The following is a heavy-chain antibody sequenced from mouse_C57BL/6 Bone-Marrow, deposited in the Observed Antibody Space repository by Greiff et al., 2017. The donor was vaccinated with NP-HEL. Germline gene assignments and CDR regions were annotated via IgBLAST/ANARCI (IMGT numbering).Heavy chain of an antibody. CDR1: GYTFTGYW. Sequence: QVQLQQSGAELMKPGASVKLSCKATGYTFTGYWIEWVKQRPGHGLEWIGEIYPGSGSTNYNEKFKGKATFTADTSSSTAYMHLSSLTTEDSAIYYCARWGGYSYFDYWGKGTTLTVSS. V-gene: IGHV1-9*01. CDR2: IYPGSGST. D-gene: IGHD2-3*01. J-gene: IGHJ2*01. CDR3: ARWGGYSYFDY.